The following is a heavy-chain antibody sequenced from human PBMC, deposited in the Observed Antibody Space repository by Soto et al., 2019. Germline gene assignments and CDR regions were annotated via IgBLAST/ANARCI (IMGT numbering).Heavy chain of an antibody. Sequence: QVQLVESGGGAVQPGRSLRLSCAASGFTFRSFGMHWVRQAPGKGLEWVAVIWSDGNNKYYADSVKGRFTISRDNSKDTLYLHMNSLKTEDTAVYYCASRDYRDYMDTFDVWGQGTMVTVSS. D-gene: IGHD4-17*01. CDR1: GFTFRSFG. CDR3: ASRDYRDYMDTFDV. J-gene: IGHJ3*01. V-gene: IGHV3-33*01. CDR2: IWSDGNNK.